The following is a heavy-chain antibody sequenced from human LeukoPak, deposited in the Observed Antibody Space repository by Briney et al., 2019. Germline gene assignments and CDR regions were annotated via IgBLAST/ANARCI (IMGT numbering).Heavy chain of an antibody. CDR1: GFTFHNHG. J-gene: IGHJ6*03. CDR2: LSWNGGET. Sequence: GGSLRLSCAASGFTFHNHGMSWVRQAPGKGLEWVSSLSWNGGETRYADSVKGRFTIYRDNAKNSLYLQMNSLRAEDTALYYSARRAYPYHYYMDVWGKGATVTVSS. D-gene: IGHD3-16*01. V-gene: IGHV3-20*04. CDR3: ARRAYPYHYYMDV.